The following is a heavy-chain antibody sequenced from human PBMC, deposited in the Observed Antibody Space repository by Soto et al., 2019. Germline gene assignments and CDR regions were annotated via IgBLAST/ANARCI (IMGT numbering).Heavy chain of an antibody. J-gene: IGHJ4*02. CDR1: GFTFSNYA. CDR3: ARVDSVQRRNALAY. Sequence: GGSLRLSCAASGFTFSNYAMSWVRQAPGKGLVWVSRINSDGSSTYYADSVKGRFTISRDNAKNTLYLQMNSLRVEDTAVYYCARVDSVQRRNALAYWGQGTLVTVSS. V-gene: IGHV3-74*01. CDR2: INSDGSST. D-gene: IGHD1-1*01.